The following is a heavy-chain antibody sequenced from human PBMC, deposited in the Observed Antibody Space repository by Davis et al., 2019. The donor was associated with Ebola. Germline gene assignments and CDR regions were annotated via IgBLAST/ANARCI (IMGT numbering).Heavy chain of an antibody. CDR1: GYTFTSYG. CDR3: ARGRAMVRGDHNDY. J-gene: IGHJ4*02. CDR2: TSAYNGNT. Sequence: AASVKVSYKASGYTFTSYGISRVRQAPGQGLEWMGWTSAYNGNTNYAQKLQGRVTMTTDTSTSTAYMELRSLRSDDTAVYYCARGRAMVRGDHNDYWGQGTLVTVSS. D-gene: IGHD3-10*01. V-gene: IGHV1-18*01.